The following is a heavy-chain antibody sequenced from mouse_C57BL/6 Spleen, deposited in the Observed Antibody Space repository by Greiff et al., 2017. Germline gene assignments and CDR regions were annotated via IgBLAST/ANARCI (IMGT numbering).Heavy chain of an antibody. V-gene: IGHV7-3*01. CDR3: TRWTTVVGLDY. CDR1: GFTFTDYY. CDR2: IRNKANGYTT. Sequence: VKVVESGGGLVQPGGSLSLSCAASGFTFTDYYMSWVRQPPGKALGWLGFIRNKANGYTTEYSASVKGRFTISRDNSQSILYLQKYALRAEDSAAYYCTRWTTVVGLDYWGQDTTLTVSS. D-gene: IGHD1-1*01. J-gene: IGHJ2*01.